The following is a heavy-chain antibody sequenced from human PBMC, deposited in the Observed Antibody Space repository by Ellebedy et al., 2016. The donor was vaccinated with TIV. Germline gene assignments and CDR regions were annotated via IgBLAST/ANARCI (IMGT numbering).Heavy chain of an antibody. D-gene: IGHD6-19*01. V-gene: IGHV3-33*01. CDR1: GFTFSSSD. J-gene: IGHJ4*02. CDR3: ARDRAGIEVAAYFDY. CDR2: IWYDGSTQ. Sequence: GESLKISCAASGFTFSSSDMHWVRQAPGTGLEWVAVIWYDGSTQYSADSVKGRFTISRDNSKNTLFLQMNGLRAEDTAVYYCARDRAGIEVAAYFDYWGQGTLVTVSS.